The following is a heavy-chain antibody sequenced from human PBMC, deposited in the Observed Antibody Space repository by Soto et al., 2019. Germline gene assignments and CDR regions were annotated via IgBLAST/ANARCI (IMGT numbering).Heavy chain of an antibody. CDR2: ISYDGSNK. Sequence: GGSLRLSCAASGFTFSSYGMHWVRQAPGKGLEWVAVISYDGSNKYYADSVKGRFTISRDNSKNTLYLQMNSLRAEDTAVYYCAKVTADYGDYVGDFQHWGQGTLVTVSS. J-gene: IGHJ1*01. CDR3: AKVTADYGDYVGDFQH. CDR1: GFTFSSYG. V-gene: IGHV3-30*18. D-gene: IGHD4-17*01.